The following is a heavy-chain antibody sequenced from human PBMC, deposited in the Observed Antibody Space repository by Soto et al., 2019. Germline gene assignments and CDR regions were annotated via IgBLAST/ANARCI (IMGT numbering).Heavy chain of an antibody. D-gene: IGHD1-26*01. V-gene: IGHV3-30-3*01. Sequence: GGSLRLSCAASGFTFSSYAMHWVRQAPGKGLEWVAVISYDGSNKYYADSVKGRFTISRGNSKNTLYLQMNSLRAEDTAVYYCARDIGGRIVGAKPSYYYYAMDVSGPGAPVTDSS. CDR2: ISYDGSNK. CDR1: GFTFSSYA. CDR3: ARDIGGRIVGAKPSYYYYAMDV. J-gene: IGHJ6*02.